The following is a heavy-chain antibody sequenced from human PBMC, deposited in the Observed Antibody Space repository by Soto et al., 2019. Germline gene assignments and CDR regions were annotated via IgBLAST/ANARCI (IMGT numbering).Heavy chain of an antibody. V-gene: IGHV3-33*01. CDR3: ARQPRDSSGYLGDFGY. D-gene: IGHD3-22*01. CDR2: IWYDGSNK. J-gene: IGHJ4*02. Sequence: QVQLVESGGGVVQPGRSLRLSCAASGFTFSSYGMHWVRQAPGKGLEWVAVIWYDGSNKYYADSVKGRFTISRDNSKNTMYLQMNSLRAEDTAVYYCARQPRDSSGYLGDFGYWGQGTLVTVSS. CDR1: GFTFSSYG.